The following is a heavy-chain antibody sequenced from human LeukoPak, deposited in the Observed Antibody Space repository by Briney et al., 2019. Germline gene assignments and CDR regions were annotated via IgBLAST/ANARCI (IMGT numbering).Heavy chain of an antibody. CDR2: LRPTDGYT. CDR1: DGSITSYF. Sequence: PSETLSLTCTVSDGSITSYFLTWVRQSAGKGLEFIGRLRPTDGYTNYNPSLRSRVSMSLDTSKKQLSLELTSVTAADTAVYYCARDGASNYGDYWYFDRWGRGTLVTVSS. D-gene: IGHD4-17*01. J-gene: IGHJ2*01. CDR3: ARDGASNYGDYWYFDR. V-gene: IGHV4-4*07.